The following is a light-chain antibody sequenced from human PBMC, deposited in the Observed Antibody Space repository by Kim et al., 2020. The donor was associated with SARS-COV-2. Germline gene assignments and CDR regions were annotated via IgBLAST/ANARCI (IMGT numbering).Light chain of an antibody. J-gene: IGLJ3*02. CDR2: YDS. Sequence: PGKTARSACGGNNIGSKSGHCYQQKPGQARVLVIYYDSDRPSGIPERFSSSNSGDTATLTISRVEAGDEADYYCQVWDSSSDHPVFGGGTQMTVL. CDR3: QVWDSSSDHPV. CDR1: NIGSKS. V-gene: IGLV3-21*04.